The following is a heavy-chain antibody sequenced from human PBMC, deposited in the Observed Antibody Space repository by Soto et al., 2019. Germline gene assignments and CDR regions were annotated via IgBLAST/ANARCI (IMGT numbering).Heavy chain of an antibody. J-gene: IGHJ6*02. Sequence: ASVKVSCKASGYTFISYALSWVRQAPGQGLEWIGRVSPYNGDTNYAQKFQGRVTITTDTSTNTAYMDLRSLKSDDTAVYYCARDSLYGGNHYYYYGMDVWGQGTTVTVSS. CDR3: ARDSLYGGNHYYYYGMDV. V-gene: IGHV1-18*01. CDR1: GYTFISYA. D-gene: IGHD4-17*01. CDR2: VSPYNGDT.